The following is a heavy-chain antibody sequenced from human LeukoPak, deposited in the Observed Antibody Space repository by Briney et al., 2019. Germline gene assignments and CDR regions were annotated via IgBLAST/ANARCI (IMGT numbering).Heavy chain of an antibody. Sequence: PGGSLRLSWVASAFSVSSNYMCWVRQAPGKGLEWVSVIYTGGTTYYTDSVKGRFTISRDKSKNTVFLQMTSLSAEDTAIYYCARVASTSPYFYGMDVWGQGTTVTVSS. V-gene: IGHV3-53*01. CDR2: IYTGGTT. CDR3: ARVASTSPYFYGMDV. J-gene: IGHJ6*02. D-gene: IGHD2-2*01. CDR1: AFSVSSNY.